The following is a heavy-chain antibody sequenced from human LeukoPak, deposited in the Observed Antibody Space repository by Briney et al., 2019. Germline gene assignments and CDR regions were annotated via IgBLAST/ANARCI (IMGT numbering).Heavy chain of an antibody. CDR1: GFTFSSYG. CDR3: AKSHGYSYGFDY. CDR2: IRYDGSNK. J-gene: IGHJ4*02. Sequence: GGSLRLPCAASGFTFSSYGMHWVRQAPGKGLEWVAFIRYDGSNKYYADSVKGRFTISRDNSKNTLYLQMNSLRAEDTAVYYCAKSHGYSYGFDYWGQGTLVTVSS. V-gene: IGHV3-30*02. D-gene: IGHD5-18*01.